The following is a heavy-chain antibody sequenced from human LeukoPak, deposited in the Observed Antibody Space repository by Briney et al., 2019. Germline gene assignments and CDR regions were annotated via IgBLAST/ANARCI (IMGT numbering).Heavy chain of an antibody. J-gene: IGHJ6*03. D-gene: IGHD2-2*02. CDR3: ARQYCSSTSCYRDYYYYNMDV. CDR1: GYTFTSYG. CDR2: ISAYNGNT. V-gene: IGHV1-18*01. Sequence: GASVRVSCKASGYTFTSYGISWVRQAPGQGLEWMGWISAYNGNTNYAQKLQGRVTMTTDTSTSTAYMELRSLRSDDTAVYYCARQYCSSTSCYRDYYYYNMDVWGKGTTVTVSS.